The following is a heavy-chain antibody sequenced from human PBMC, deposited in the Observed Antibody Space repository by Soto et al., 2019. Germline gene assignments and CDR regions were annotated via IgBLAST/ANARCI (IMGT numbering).Heavy chain of an antibody. D-gene: IGHD3-9*01. J-gene: IGHJ4*02. CDR3: ATECYYDLLTRFPLGDYFDH. CDR2: IKSESDGGTT. Sequence: PGGSLRLSCATSGFTFANAWMTWVRQAPGKGLEWIGRIKSESDGGTTDYGAAVKGRFSISRDDSNNTLHLQMDSLKVADTAVYYCATECYYDLLTRFPLGDYFDHWGQGILVTVSS. CDR1: GFTFANAW. V-gene: IGHV3-15*01.